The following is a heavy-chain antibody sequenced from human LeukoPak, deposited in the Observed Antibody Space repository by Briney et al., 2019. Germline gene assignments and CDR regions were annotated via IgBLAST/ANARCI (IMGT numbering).Heavy chain of an antibody. J-gene: IGHJ5*02. Sequence: QSGRSLRLSCAASGFTFSSYAMHWVRQAPGKGLERVAVISYDGSNKYYADSVKGRFTISRDNSKNTLYLQMNSLRAEDTAVYYCARGRGVTMVRGLKTNWFDPWGQGTLVTVSS. V-gene: IGHV3-30*04. CDR1: GFTFSSYA. D-gene: IGHD3-10*01. CDR3: ARGRGVTMVRGLKTNWFDP. CDR2: ISYDGSNK.